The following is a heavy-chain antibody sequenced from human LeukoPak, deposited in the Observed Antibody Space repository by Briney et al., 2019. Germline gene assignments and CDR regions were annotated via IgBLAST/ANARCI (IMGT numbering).Heavy chain of an antibody. D-gene: IGHD4-17*01. J-gene: IGHJ6*03. CDR1: GDSFTRYW. CDR2: IYPGDSDT. V-gene: IGHV5-51*01. CDR3: ARHYGDYYYYYYMDV. Sequence: GESLKISCEGSGDSFTRYWIGWVRQMPGKGLELMGIIYPGDSDTRYSPSFQGQVTISADKSISTAYLQWSSLKASDTAMYYCARHYGDYYYYYYMDVWGKGTTVTVSS.